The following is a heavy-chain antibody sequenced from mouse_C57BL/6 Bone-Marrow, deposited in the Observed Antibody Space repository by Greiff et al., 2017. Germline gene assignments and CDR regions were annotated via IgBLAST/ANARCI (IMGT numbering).Heavy chain of an antibody. CDR2: INPNNGGT. CDR3: ARFEIYYYDSSYSHYYALDY. J-gene: IGHJ4*01. D-gene: IGHD1-1*01. CDR1: GYTFTDYN. V-gene: IGHV1-18*01. Sequence: VHVKQSGPELVKPGASVKIPCKASGYTFTDYNMDWVKQSHGKSLEWIGDINPNNGGTIYNQKFKGKATLTVDKSSRTAYMELRSLTSEATAVYYCARFEIYYYDSSYSHYYALDYWGQGTSVTVSS.